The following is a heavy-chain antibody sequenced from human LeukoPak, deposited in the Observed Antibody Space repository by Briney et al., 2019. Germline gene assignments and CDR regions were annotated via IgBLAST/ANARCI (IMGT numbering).Heavy chain of an antibody. D-gene: IGHD4-23*01. CDR3: ARDYGGNSDY. Sequence: SGGSLRLSCAASGFTFSGYAMHWVRQAPGKGLGWVAFISYGGGTKYYADSVKGRFTISRDNSENTLYLQMNSLRAEDTAMYYCARDYGGNSDYWGRGTLVTVSS. J-gene: IGHJ4*02. V-gene: IGHV3-30*01. CDR2: ISYGGGTK. CDR1: GFTFSGYA.